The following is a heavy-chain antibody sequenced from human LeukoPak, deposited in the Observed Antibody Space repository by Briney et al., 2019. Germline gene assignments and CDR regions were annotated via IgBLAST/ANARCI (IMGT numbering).Heavy chain of an antibody. D-gene: IGHD1-26*01. CDR2: INPNSGGT. Sequence: ASVKVSCMASGYTFTGYYMHWVRQAPGQGLEWMGWINPNSGGTNYAQKFQGRVTMTRDTSISTAYMELSRLRSDDTAVYYCARESPTGATLDAFDIWGQGTMVTVSS. CDR3: ARESPTGATLDAFDI. V-gene: IGHV1-2*02. CDR1: GYTFTGYY. J-gene: IGHJ3*02.